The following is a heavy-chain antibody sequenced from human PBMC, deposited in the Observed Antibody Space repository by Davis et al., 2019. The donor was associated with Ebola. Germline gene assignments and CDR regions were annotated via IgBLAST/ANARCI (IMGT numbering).Heavy chain of an antibody. D-gene: IGHD3-3*01. CDR1: GFTFSSYW. V-gene: IGHV3-74*01. CDR3: ARDYGVGRTYYYYYMDV. CDR2: INSDGSTT. J-gene: IGHJ6*03. Sequence: GESLKISCAASGFTFSSYWMHWVRQAPGKGLVWVSRINSDGSTTSYADSVKGRFTISRDNAKNTRYLQMNSLRDEDTAVYYCARDYGVGRTYYYYYMDVWGKGTTVTVSS.